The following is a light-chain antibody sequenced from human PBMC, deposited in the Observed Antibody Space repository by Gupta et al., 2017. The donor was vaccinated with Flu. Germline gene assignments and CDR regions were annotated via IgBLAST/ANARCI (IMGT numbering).Light chain of an antibody. CDR1: QEIRNY. CDR2: DAS. Sequence: SPSSLSASVGDRVTITCQASQEIRNYLNWYQQKPGRAPDLLIYDASKWEKGVPTRFSGSGYGTEFTFTIKGLQAEDVATYYGQQDDSLHTFGQGTTVEMK. CDR3: QQDDSLHT. J-gene: IGKJ1*01. V-gene: IGKV1-33*01.